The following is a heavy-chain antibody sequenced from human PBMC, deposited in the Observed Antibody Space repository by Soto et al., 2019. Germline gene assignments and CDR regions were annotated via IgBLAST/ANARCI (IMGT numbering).Heavy chain of an antibody. CDR3: ARPQSLYSSRQDYGMDV. V-gene: IGHV5-51*01. CDR2: IYPGDSDT. CDR1: GYSFTSYW. Sequence: GESLKISCQGSGYSFTSYWIGWVRQMPGKGLEWMGIIYPGDSDTRYSPSFQGQVTISADKSISTAYLQWSSLKASDTAIYYCARPQSLYSSRQDYGMDVWGQGTTVTVSS. J-gene: IGHJ6*02. D-gene: IGHD6-13*01.